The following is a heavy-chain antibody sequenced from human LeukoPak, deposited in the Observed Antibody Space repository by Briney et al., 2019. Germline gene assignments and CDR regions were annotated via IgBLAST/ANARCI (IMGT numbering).Heavy chain of an antibody. D-gene: IGHD2-15*01. J-gene: IGHJ4*02. CDR2: INHSGST. Sequence: PSETLSLTCTVSGGSISSYYWSWIRQPPGKGLEWIGEINHSGSTNYNPSLKSRVTISVDTSKNQFSLKLSSVTAADTAVYYCARFTLGYCSGGSCPSPYYFDYWGQGTLVTVSS. CDR3: ARFTLGYCSGGSCPSPYYFDY. V-gene: IGHV4-34*01. CDR1: GGSISSYY.